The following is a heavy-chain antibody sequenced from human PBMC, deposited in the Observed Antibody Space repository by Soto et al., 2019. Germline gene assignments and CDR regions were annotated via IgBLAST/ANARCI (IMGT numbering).Heavy chain of an antibody. Sequence: ASVKVSCKASGYTFTSYAMHWVRQAPGQRLEWMGWINAGNGNTKYSQKFQGRVTITRDTSASTAYMELSSLRSEDTAVYYCARVRYCISTSCYGAWGMDVWGQGTTVTVSS. V-gene: IGHV1-3*01. CDR1: GYTFTSYA. D-gene: IGHD2-2*01. CDR3: ARVRYCISTSCYGAWGMDV. CDR2: INAGNGNT. J-gene: IGHJ6*02.